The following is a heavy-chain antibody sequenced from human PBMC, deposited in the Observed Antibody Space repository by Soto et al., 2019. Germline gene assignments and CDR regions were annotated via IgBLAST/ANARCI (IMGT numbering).Heavy chain of an antibody. Sequence: GGSLRLSCAASGFTFSSYGMHWVRQAPGKGLVWVSRINSDGSSTNYADSVKGRFTISRDNAKNTLYLQMNSLRAEDTAVYYCASCYYDFWSGYQMTFDPWGQGTLVTVSS. CDR1: GFTFSSYG. CDR2: INSDGSST. V-gene: IGHV3-74*01. CDR3: ASCYYDFWSGYQMTFDP. J-gene: IGHJ5*02. D-gene: IGHD3-3*01.